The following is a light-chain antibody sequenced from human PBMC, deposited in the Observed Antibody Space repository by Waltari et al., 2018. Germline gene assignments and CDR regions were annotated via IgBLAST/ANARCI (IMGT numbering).Light chain of an antibody. J-gene: IGKJ4*01. CDR2: AAS. V-gene: IGKV3-15*01. Sequence: EMVMTQSPATLSVSPGERATLSCRASQSVSSDLAWYQQKSGQAPRLLIYAASNRATGIPARFNGGGSGTEFTLTISSLQSGDSAVYYCQQYYITPLSFGGGT. CDR1: QSVSSD. CDR3: QQYYITPLS.